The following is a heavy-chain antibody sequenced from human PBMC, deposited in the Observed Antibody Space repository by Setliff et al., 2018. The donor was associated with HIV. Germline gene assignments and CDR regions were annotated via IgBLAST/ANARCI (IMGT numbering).Heavy chain of an antibody. Sequence: PSETLSLTCSVSGDSISSGGHYWSWIRQSPGKGLEWIGYIHCSGSTYFNPSLKSRVSISTDTSKNQFSLKLTSVTAADTAVYYCASRDTSRYFDDYWGQGTLVTVSS. CDR3: ASRDTSRYFDDY. CDR2: IHCSGST. J-gene: IGHJ4*02. V-gene: IGHV4-30-4*08. CDR1: GDSISSGGHY. D-gene: IGHD3-22*01.